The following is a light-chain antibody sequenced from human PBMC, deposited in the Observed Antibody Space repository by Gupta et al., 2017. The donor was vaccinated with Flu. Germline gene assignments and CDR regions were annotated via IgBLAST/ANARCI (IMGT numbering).Light chain of an antibody. CDR2: KTS. Sequence: DVQMTQSPSTLSASVGDRVTITCRASQSISTWLAWYQQKAGQAPKLLIYKTSTLEGGVPSRFSGSGSGTEFTLTISSLQPDDFATYYCQNYKGYSTFGPGTKVDFK. CDR1: QSISTW. V-gene: IGKV1-5*03. CDR3: QNYKGYST. J-gene: IGKJ3*01.